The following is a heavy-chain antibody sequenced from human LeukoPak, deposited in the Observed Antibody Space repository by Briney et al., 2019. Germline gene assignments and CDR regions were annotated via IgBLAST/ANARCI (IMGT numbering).Heavy chain of an antibody. J-gene: IGHJ3*02. V-gene: IGHV3-21*01. Sequence: GGSLRLSCAASGFTFSSYSMNWVRQAPGKGLGWVSSISSSGSYIFYADSVKGRFTISRDNAKNSLSLQMNSLRAEDTAVYFCARADLINDAFDIWGQGTMVTVSS. CDR2: ISSSGSYI. CDR3: ARADLINDAFDI. CDR1: GFTFSSYS. D-gene: IGHD3-16*01.